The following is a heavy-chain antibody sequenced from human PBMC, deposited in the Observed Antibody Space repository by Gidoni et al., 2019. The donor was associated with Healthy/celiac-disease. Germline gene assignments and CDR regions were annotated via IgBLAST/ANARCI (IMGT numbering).Heavy chain of an antibody. CDR2: MNPNSGNT. Sequence: QVQLVQSGAEVKQPGASVKVSCKASGYTFTSYDINWVRQATGQGLEWMGWMNPNSGNTGYAQKFQGRVTMTRNTSISTAYMELSSLRSEDTAVYYCARGGGSSWYHILNWFDPWGQGTLVTVSS. CDR3: ARGGGSSWYHILNWFDP. J-gene: IGHJ5*02. D-gene: IGHD6-13*01. V-gene: IGHV1-8*01. CDR1: GYTFTSYD.